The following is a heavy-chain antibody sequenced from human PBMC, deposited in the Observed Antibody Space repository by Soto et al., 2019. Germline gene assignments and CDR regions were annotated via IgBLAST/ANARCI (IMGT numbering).Heavy chain of an antibody. CDR2: ISDSGVNI. J-gene: IGHJ4*02. Sequence: AGGSLRLSCTASGFTFSNYAMSWVRQAPGMGLEWVSTISDSGVNIFFGDSMKDRFTISRDNSKSTVYLQLNTVRAEDTAIYYCARAIGADFFDYWGQGTLVTVSS. V-gene: IGHV3-23*01. CDR3: ARAIGADFFDY. D-gene: IGHD6-25*01. CDR1: GFTFSNYA.